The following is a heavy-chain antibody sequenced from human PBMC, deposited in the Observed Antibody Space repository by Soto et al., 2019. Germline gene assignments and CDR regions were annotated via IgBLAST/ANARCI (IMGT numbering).Heavy chain of an antibody. CDR1: GYTFTSYD. D-gene: IGHD6-19*01. J-gene: IGHJ4*02. CDR3: TRGIAVARNY. V-gene: IGHV1-8*01. CDR2: MNPNSGNT. Sequence: QVQLVQSGAEVKKPGASVKVSCKASGYTFTSYDINWVRQATGQGLEWMGWMNPNSGNTGYAQKFQDRFTMTSKTSISTAYMDMRSLRSECTAVYYCTRGIAVARNYWGQGTLFTVSS.